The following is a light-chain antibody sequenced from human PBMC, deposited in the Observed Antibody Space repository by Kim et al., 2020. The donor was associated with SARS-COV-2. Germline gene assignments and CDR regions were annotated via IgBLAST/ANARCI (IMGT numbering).Light chain of an antibody. CDR3: VHSYSIAPGT. CDR1: QSISTY. Sequence: DIQMTQSASSLSASVGDRVTITCRASQSISTYLNWYQQKPGKAPKLLIYAASSLQSGVPSRFSGSGSGTDFTLTIRSLQHEDFATYNCVHSYSIAPGTFGQGSQVDIK. CDR2: AAS. V-gene: IGKV1-39*01. J-gene: IGKJ1*01.